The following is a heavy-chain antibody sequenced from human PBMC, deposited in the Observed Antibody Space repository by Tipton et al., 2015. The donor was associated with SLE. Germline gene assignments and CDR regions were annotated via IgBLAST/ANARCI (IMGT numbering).Heavy chain of an antibody. CDR2: IYSSGST. Sequence: TLSLTCTVSGGSISSGSYYWSWIRQPAGKGLEWIGRIYSSGSTNENLSLKSRVSISKDTSKNQFSLTLNSVTVADTAVYYCARANGFDWLSDWGQGTLVTVSS. V-gene: IGHV4-61*02. CDR3: ARANGFDWLSD. J-gene: IGHJ4*02. CDR1: GGSISSGSYY. D-gene: IGHD3-9*01.